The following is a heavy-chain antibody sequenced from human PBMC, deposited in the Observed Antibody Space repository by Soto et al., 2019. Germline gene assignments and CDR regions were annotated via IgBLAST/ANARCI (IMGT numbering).Heavy chain of an antibody. CDR2: ITGSGGST. Sequence: VQLLESGGGLVQPGGSLRLSCAASGFTFSSYAMSWVRQAPGKGLEWVSTITGSGGSTYYADSVKGRFTISRDNSKSTRCLQMNSLRGEDTAVYYCAKGGGPNYYYYMDVWGIGTTVSVSS. CDR1: GFTFSSYA. D-gene: IGHD2-15*01. V-gene: IGHV3-23*01. J-gene: IGHJ6*03. CDR3: AKGGGPNYYYYMDV.